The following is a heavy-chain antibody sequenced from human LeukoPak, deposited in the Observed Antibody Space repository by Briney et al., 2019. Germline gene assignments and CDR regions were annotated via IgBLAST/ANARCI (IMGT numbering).Heavy chain of an antibody. J-gene: IGHJ4*02. CDR1: GFTFSSYA. Sequence: GGSXRLSCAASGFTFSSYAMHWVRQAPGKGLEWVAVISYDGSNKYYADSVKGRFTISRDNSKNTLYLQMNSLRAEDTAVYYYAPRLGDILTGYDYWGQGTLVTVSS. V-gene: IGHV3-30-3*01. D-gene: IGHD3-9*01. CDR2: ISYDGSNK. CDR3: APRLGDILTGYDY.